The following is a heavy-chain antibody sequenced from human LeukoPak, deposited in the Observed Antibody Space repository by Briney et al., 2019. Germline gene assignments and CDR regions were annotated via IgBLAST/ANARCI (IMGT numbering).Heavy chain of an antibody. CDR2: ISSSGSYI. Sequence: KPGGSLRLSCAASGFTFSSYSMNWVRQAPGKGLEWVSSISSSGSYIYYADSVKGRFTISRDNDKNSLYLQMNSLRAEDTAVYYCARDHRKGRLLWFGELLSWFDPWGQGTLVTVSS. D-gene: IGHD3-10*01. CDR1: GFTFSSYS. V-gene: IGHV3-21*01. J-gene: IGHJ5*02. CDR3: ARDHRKGRLLWFGELLSWFDP.